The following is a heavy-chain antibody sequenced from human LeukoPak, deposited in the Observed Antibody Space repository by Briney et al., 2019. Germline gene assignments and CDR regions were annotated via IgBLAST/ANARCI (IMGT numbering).Heavy chain of an antibody. Sequence: PGGSLRLSCAASGFTFSTYAMNWVRQAPGKGLDWVSCITGNGGRTYYADSVKGRFTISRDNSKNTLYLQMNSLRAEDTAVYYCAKDYRPDGLYDIDYWGQGTQVTVSS. D-gene: IGHD3-9*01. CDR1: GFTFSTYA. V-gene: IGHV3-23*01. J-gene: IGHJ4*02. CDR2: ITGNGGRT. CDR3: AKDYRPDGLYDIDY.